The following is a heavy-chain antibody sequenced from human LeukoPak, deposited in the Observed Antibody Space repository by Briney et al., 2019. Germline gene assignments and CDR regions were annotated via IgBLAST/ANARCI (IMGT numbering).Heavy chain of an antibody. CDR3: ARRDGYNVDY. D-gene: IGHD5-24*01. CDR1: GYSLSSGYY. V-gene: IGHV4-38-2*02. CDR2: IYHSGST. Sequence: SETLSLTCTVSGYSLSSGYYWGWIRQPPGKGLEWIGSIYHSGSTYYNPSLKSRVTISVDTSKNQFSLKLSSVTAADTAVYYCARRDGYNVDYWGQGTLVTVSS. J-gene: IGHJ4*02.